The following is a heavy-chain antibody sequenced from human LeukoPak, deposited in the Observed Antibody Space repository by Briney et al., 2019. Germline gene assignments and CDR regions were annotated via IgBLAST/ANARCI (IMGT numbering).Heavy chain of an antibody. D-gene: IGHD3-3*01. J-gene: IGHJ6*02. CDR2: INHNSGGT. CDR1: GYTFTGYC. Sequence: GSVKVSCKASGYTFTGYCMHWVRQAPGQGLEWMGWINHNSGGTNNAQKFQGRVTMTRDTSISTAYMELSRLRSDDTAVYYCARLALRDFWSGYYRPNYYGMDVWGQGTTVTVSS. V-gene: IGHV1-2*02. CDR3: ARLALRDFWSGYYRPNYYGMDV.